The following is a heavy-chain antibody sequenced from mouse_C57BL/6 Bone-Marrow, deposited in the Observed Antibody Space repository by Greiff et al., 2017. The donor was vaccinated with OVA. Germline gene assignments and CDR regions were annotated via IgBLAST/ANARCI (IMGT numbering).Heavy chain of an antibody. D-gene: IGHD1-1*01. CDR1: GFTFSDYG. CDR2: ISSGSSTI. Sequence: EVQGVESGGGLVKPGGSLKLSCAASGFTFSDYGMHWVRQAPEKGLEWVAYISSGSSTIYYADTVKGRFTISRDNAKNTLFLQMTSLRSEDTAMYYCARGGNYGSSPFAYWGQGTLVTVSA. V-gene: IGHV5-17*01. CDR3: ARGGNYGSSPFAY. J-gene: IGHJ3*01.